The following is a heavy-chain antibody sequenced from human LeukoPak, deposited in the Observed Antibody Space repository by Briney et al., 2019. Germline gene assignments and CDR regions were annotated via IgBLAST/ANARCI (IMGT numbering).Heavy chain of an antibody. CDR3: ARDDPGVPNDFDI. V-gene: IGHV3-33*01. CDR2: IWYDGSDK. D-gene: IGHD3-10*01. J-gene: IGHJ3*02. CDR1: GFTFSSYG. Sequence: GGSLRLSCAASGFTFSSYGMHWVRQAPGKGLEWVAVIWYDGSDKYYADSVKGRFTISRDNSKNTLYLQMNSLRAEDTAVYYCARDDPGVPNDFDIWGQGTMVTVSS.